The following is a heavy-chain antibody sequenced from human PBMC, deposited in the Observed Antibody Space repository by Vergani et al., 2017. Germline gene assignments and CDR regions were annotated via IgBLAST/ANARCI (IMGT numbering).Heavy chain of an antibody. J-gene: IGHJ4*02. CDR3: VKGVGGTYYGRFDY. CDR2: ISWDGSST. CDR1: GFTFDDHT. D-gene: IGHD1-26*01. Sequence: EVQLVESGGVVVQPGGSLRLSCAAPGFTFDDHTMHWVRQAPGKGLEWVSLISWDGSSTRYADSVTGRFTISRDNSKNSLDLQMKSLRTEDSALYHCVKGVGGTYYGRFDYWGQGTQVTVSS. V-gene: IGHV3-43*01.